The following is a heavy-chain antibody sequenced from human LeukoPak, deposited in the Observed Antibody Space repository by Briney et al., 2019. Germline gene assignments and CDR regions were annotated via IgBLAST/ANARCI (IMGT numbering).Heavy chain of an antibody. V-gene: IGHV4-59*01. CDR3: ARDEAVAGTPEYFQH. Sequence: SETLSLTCTVSGGSISPYYWSWIRQPPGKGLEWIGYMHYSGSTNYNPSLKSRVTISVDTSKNQFSLKLSSVTAADTAVYYCARDEAVAGTPEYFQHWGQGTLVTVSS. D-gene: IGHD6-19*01. J-gene: IGHJ1*01. CDR1: GGSISPYY. CDR2: MHYSGST.